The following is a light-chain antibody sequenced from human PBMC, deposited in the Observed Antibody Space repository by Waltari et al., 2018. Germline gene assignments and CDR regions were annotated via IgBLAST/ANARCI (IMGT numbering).Light chain of an antibody. V-gene: IGKV1-5*01. CDR3: QQYNIYSPQA. CDR2: EAS. Sequence: DIQLTQSPSSLSASVGDRVTITCRASQSISSHLNWYQQKPGEAPKVMIYEASTLETGVPSRFSGSGFGTDFSLTISSLQPDDFATYWCQQYNIYSPQAFGQGTKVEVK. CDR1: QSISSH. J-gene: IGKJ1*01.